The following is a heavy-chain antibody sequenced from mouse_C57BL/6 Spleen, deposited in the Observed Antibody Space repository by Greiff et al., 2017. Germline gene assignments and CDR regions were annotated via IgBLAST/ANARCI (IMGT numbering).Heavy chain of an antibody. CDR3: TTFPSTTVVEAY. V-gene: IGHV14-4*01. J-gene: IGHJ3*01. D-gene: IGHD1-1*01. Sequence: EVKLQESGAELVRPGASVKLSCTASGFNIKDDYMHWVKQRPEQGLEWIGWIDPENGDTEYASKFQGKATITADTSSNTAYLQLSSLTSEDTAVYYCTTFPSTTVVEAYWGQGTLVTVSA. CDR2: IDPENGDT. CDR1: GFNIKDDY.